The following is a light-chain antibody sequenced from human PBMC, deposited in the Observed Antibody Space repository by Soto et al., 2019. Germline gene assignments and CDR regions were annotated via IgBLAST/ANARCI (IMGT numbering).Light chain of an antibody. CDR1: QSMNDW. CDR3: LRYNAFSQT. CDR2: DAS. Sequence: DIQMTQSPSTLSASVGDRVTITCRASQSMNDWLAWYQQKPGKAPKVLIYDASSLQNGVPSRFSGSGSGTEFTLTIDSLQSDDVAIYYCLRYNAFSQTFGQGTKVEI. V-gene: IGKV1-5*01. J-gene: IGKJ1*01.